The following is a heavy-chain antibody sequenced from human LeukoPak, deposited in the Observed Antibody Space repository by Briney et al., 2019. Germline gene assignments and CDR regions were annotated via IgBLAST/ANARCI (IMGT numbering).Heavy chain of an antibody. CDR2: MNPNSGNT. J-gene: IGHJ4*02. CDR3: ARVQDYGDYVGCSDY. V-gene: IGHV1-8*01. CDR1: GYTFSNYD. Sequence: ASVKVSCKASGYTFSNYDINWVRQATGQGLEWMGWMNPNSGNTGYAQKLQGRVTMTTDTSTSTAYMELRSLRSDDTAVYYCARVQDYGDYVGCSDYWGQGTLVTVSS. D-gene: IGHD4-17*01.